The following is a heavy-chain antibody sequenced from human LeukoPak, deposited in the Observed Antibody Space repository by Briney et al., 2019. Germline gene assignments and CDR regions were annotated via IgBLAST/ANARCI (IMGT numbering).Heavy chain of an antibody. D-gene: IGHD1-14*01. Sequence: PGGSLRRSCAASGFTFSDYWMTWVRQAPGKGLEWVANIKQDGSEKYYVDSVKGRFTISRDNAKNSLYLQMNSLRAEDTAMYYCANLRTTLVTDCWGQGNLVTVSS. V-gene: IGHV3-7*01. CDR3: ANLRTTLVTDC. CDR2: IKQDGSEK. J-gene: IGHJ4*02. CDR1: GFTFSDYW.